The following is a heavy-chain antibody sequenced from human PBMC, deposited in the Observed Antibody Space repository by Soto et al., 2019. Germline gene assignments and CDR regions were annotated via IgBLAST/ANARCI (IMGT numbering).Heavy chain of an antibody. Sequence: ASVKVSCKASGGTFSSYAISWVRQAPGQGLEWMGWINPNSGGTNYAQKFQGWVTMTRDTSISTAYMELSRLRSDDTAVYYCARDQGMTTVTTFYYYGMDVWGQGTTVTVSS. J-gene: IGHJ6*02. CDR3: ARDQGMTTVTTFYYYGMDV. CDR1: GGTFSSYA. D-gene: IGHD4-17*01. V-gene: IGHV1-2*04. CDR2: INPNSGGT.